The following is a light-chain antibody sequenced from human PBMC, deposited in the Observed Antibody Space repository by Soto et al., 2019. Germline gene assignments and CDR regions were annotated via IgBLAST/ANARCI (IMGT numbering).Light chain of an antibody. CDR1: SSDIGGYRY. V-gene: IGLV2-14*03. Sequence: QSALTQPASVSGSPGQSVTISCTGTSSDIGGYRYVSWYQQRPGKAPKLMIHDVTNRPSGVSDRFSGSKSGNTASLTISGLQAEDEADYYFTSYTSDSPVIFGGGTKVTVL. J-gene: IGLJ2*01. CDR3: TSYTSDSPVI. CDR2: DVT.